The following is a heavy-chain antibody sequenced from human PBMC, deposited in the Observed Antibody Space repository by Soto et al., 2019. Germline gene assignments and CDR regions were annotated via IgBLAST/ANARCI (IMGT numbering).Heavy chain of an antibody. D-gene: IGHD1-1*01. V-gene: IGHV4-31*03. CDR3: ARWPQLEPRFDY. Sequence: QVQLQESGPGLVKPSQTLSLTCTVSGGSISSGGYYWSWIRQHPGKGLEWIGYIYYSGSTYYNPSLKSRVTISVYTSKNLFPLKLSSVTAADTAVYYCARWPQLEPRFDYWGQGTLVTVSS. CDR1: GGSISSGGYY. J-gene: IGHJ4*02. CDR2: IYYSGST.